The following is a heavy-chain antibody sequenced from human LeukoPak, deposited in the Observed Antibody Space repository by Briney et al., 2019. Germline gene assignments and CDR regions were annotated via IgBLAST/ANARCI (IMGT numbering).Heavy chain of an antibody. CDR2: IYYSGST. Sequence: PSQTLSLTCTVSGGSISSYYWSWIRQPPGKGLEWIGYIYYSGSTNYNPSLKSRVTVSVDTSKNQFSLKLSSVTAADTAVYYCARADTTLDAFDIWGQGTMVTVSS. D-gene: IGHD3-9*01. CDR3: ARADTTLDAFDI. V-gene: IGHV4-59*01. J-gene: IGHJ3*02. CDR1: GGSISSYY.